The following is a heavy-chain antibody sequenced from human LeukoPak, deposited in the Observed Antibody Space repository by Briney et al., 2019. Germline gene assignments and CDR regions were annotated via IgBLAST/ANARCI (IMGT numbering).Heavy chain of an antibody. Sequence: GGSLRLSCAASGFTFSSYAMSWVRQAPGKGLEWVSAISGSGGSTYYADSVKGRFTISRDNSKNTLYLQMNSLRAGDTAVYYCAKDSDGDYVRPSAFDIWGQGTMVTVSS. CDR3: AKDSDGDYVRPSAFDI. J-gene: IGHJ3*02. CDR2: ISGSGGST. V-gene: IGHV3-23*01. D-gene: IGHD4-17*01. CDR1: GFTFSSYA.